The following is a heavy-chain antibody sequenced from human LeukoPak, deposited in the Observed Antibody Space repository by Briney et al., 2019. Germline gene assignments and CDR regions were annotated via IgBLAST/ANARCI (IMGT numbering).Heavy chain of an antibody. CDR3: ARRIGSGSLWAENYYYYMDV. J-gene: IGHJ6*03. V-gene: IGHV4-34*01. D-gene: IGHD3-10*01. CDR2: INHSGST. Sequence: PSETLSLTCAVYGGSFSAHYWSWIRQPPGKGLEWIGEINHSGSTNYNPSLKSRATISLDTSKNQFSLKVTSVTAADTAVYYCARRIGSGSLWAENYYYYMDVWGKGTTVTISS. CDR1: GGSFSAHY.